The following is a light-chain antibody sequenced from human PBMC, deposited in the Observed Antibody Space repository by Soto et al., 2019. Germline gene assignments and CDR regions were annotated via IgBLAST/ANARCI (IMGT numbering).Light chain of an antibody. CDR3: QQYVRSPPSWT. Sequence: DTVLTQSPGTLSLSPGERATLSCRASQSVSSSYLAWYQQKPGQAPRLLIYDASSRATGIPDRFSGSGSGTDFTLTISRLEPEDFAVYYCQQYVRSPPSWTFGQGTKVEIK. J-gene: IGKJ1*01. CDR1: QSVSSSY. V-gene: IGKV3-20*01. CDR2: DAS.